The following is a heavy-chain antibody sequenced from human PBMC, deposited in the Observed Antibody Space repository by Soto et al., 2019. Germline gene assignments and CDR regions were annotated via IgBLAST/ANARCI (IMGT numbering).Heavy chain of an antibody. J-gene: IGHJ4*02. CDR3: AKDSLYYDSSGYYVY. D-gene: IGHD3-22*01. CDR1: GFTFSNYA. V-gene: IGHV3-23*01. Sequence: EVQLLESGGGLVQPGGSLRLSCAASGFTFSNYAMIWVRQAPGKGLEWVSSISGSSGSTYYADSVKGRFTISRDNSKNTLYLQMNSLRAEDTAVYYCAKDSLYYDSSGYYVYWGQGTLVTVSS. CDR2: ISGSSGST.